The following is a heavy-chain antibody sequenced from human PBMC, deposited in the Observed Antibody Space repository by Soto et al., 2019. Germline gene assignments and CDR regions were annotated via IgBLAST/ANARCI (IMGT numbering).Heavy chain of an antibody. CDR1: GFTFSSYW. CDR2: INSDGSST. CDR3: ARVPRPGYCSSTSCPGRYYYYYYMDV. Sequence: PGGSLRLSCAASGFTFSSYWMHWVRQAPGKGLVWVSRINSDGSSTSYADSVKGRFTISRDNAKNTLYLQMNSLRAEDTAVYYCARVPRPGYCSSTSCPGRYYYYYYMDVRGKGTTVTVSS. D-gene: IGHD2-2*01. V-gene: IGHV3-74*01. J-gene: IGHJ6*03.